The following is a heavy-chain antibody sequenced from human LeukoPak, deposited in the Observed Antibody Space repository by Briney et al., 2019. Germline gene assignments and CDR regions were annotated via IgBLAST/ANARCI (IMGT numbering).Heavy chain of an antibody. CDR2: IHHSGST. J-gene: IGHJ3*02. D-gene: IGHD1-20*01. V-gene: IGHV4-34*01. CDR1: GGSFSGYY. Sequence: SETLSLTCAVYGGSFSGYYWSWIRQPPGKGLEWIGYIHHSGSTYYNPSLKSRVTISVDRSKNQFSLKLSSVTAADTAVYYCARVSLGALDIWGQGTMVTVSS. CDR3: ARVSLGALDI.